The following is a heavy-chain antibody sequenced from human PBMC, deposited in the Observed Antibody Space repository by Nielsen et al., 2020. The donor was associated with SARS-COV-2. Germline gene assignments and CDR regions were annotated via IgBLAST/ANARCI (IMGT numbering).Heavy chain of an antibody. CDR2: IYYSGST. J-gene: IGHJ5*02. CDR3: ARVLGTIFGVVIIPLWFDP. D-gene: IGHD3-3*01. Sequence: SETLSLTCTVSGGSISSYYWSWIRQPPGKGLEWIGYIYYSGSTNYNPSLKSRVTISVDTSKNQFSLKLSSVTAADTAVYYYARVLGTIFGVVIIPLWFDPWGQGTLVTVSS. V-gene: IGHV4-59*01. CDR1: GGSISSYY.